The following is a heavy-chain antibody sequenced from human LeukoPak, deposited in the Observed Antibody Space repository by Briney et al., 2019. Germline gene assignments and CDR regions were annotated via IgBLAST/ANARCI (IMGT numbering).Heavy chain of an antibody. D-gene: IGHD3-22*01. CDR3: ARGGYYYDSSGYYGAFDI. CDR2: IYYSGST. V-gene: IGHV4-59*01. J-gene: IGHJ3*02. CDR1: GGSISSYY. Sequence: SETLSLTCTVSGGSISSYYWSWIRQPPGKGLEWIGYIYYSGSTNYNPSLKSRVTISVDTSKNQFSLKLSSGTAADTAVYYCARGGYYYDSSGYYGAFDIWGQGTMVTVSS.